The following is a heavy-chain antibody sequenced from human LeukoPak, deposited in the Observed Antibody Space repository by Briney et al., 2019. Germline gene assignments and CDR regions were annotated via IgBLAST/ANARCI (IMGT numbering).Heavy chain of an antibody. Sequence: PGGSLRLSCPASGXTFSDYDMSWVRQAPGKGLEWVSSMTTTSSYMYYADSVKGRFTISRDNAKNSLYLQMNSLRAEDTALYYCARLIGLTIAAAATDYWGQGALVTVSS. CDR3: ARLIGLTIAAAATDY. V-gene: IGHV3-21*01. CDR2: MTTTSSYM. J-gene: IGHJ4*02. CDR1: GXTFSDYD. D-gene: IGHD6-13*01.